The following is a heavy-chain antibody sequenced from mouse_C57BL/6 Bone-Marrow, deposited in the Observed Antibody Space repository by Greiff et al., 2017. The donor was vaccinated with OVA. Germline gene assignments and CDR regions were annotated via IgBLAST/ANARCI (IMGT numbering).Heavy chain of an antibody. Sequence: QVQLKQSGPGLVQPSQSLSITCTVSGFSLTSYGVHWVRQSPGKGLEWLGVIWSGGSTDYNAAFISRLSISKDNSKSQVFFKMNSLQADDTAIYYCARNSRLITTVVAPYYFDYWGQGTTLTVSS. D-gene: IGHD1-1*01. V-gene: IGHV2-2*01. CDR2: IWSGGST. CDR3: ARNSRLITTVVAPYYFDY. CDR1: GFSLTSYG. J-gene: IGHJ2*01.